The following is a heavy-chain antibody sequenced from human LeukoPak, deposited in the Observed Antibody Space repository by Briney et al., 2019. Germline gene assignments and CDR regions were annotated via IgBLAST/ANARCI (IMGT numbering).Heavy chain of an antibody. D-gene: IGHD3-9*01. J-gene: IGHJ4*02. CDR1: GYTFTSYY. V-gene: IGHV1-46*03. Sequence: ASVKVSCKASGYTFTSYYMHWVRQAPGQGLEWMGIINPSGGSTSYAQKFQGRVTMTRDTSTSTVYMELSSLRSEDTAVYYCARGAWGYDILTGYYAILGYWGQGTLVTVSS. CDR2: INPSGGST. CDR3: ARGAWGYDILTGYYAILGY.